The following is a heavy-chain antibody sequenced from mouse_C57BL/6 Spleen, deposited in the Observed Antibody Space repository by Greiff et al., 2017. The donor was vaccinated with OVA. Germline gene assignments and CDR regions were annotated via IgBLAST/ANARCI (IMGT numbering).Heavy chain of an antibody. CDR1: GFTFSSYA. CDR2: ISDGGSYT. V-gene: IGHV5-4*01. CDR3: ARDLGFAY. J-gene: IGHJ3*01. Sequence: EVQGVESGGGLVKPGGSLKLSCAASGFTFSSYAMSWVRQTPEKRLEWVATISDGGSYTNYPDNVKGRCTISRDNAKNNLYLQMSHLKSEDTAMYYCARDLGFAYWGQGTLVTVSA.